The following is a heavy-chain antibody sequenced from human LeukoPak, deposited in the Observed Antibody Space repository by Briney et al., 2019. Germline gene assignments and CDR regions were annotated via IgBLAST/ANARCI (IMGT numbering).Heavy chain of an antibody. D-gene: IGHD1-26*01. Sequence: ASVKVSCKASGYTFTSYYMHLVRQAPGQGLEWMGIINPSGGSTTYAQKFLGRVTTTRDTSTSTVYMELSSLRSEETAVYYCARGRAVGVRAGFDYWGQGTLVTVSS. CDR2: INPSGGST. CDR1: GYTFTSYY. V-gene: IGHV1-46*03. J-gene: IGHJ4*02. CDR3: ARGRAVGVRAGFDY.